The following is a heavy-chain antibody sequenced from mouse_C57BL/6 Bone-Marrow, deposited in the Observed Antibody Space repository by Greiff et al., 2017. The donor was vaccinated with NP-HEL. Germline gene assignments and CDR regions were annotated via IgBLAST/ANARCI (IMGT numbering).Heavy chain of an antibody. CDR2: IWGDG. V-gene: IGHV2-3*01. CDR1: GFSLTSYG. Sequence: VMLVESGPGLVAPSQSLSITCTVSGFSLTSYGVSWVRQPPGKGLEWLGGIWGDGSISKDNSKSQVFLKLNSLQTDDTATYYCARYRRGYYAMDYWGQGTSVTVSS. J-gene: IGHJ4*01. D-gene: IGHD2-12*01. CDR3: ARYRRGYYAMDY.